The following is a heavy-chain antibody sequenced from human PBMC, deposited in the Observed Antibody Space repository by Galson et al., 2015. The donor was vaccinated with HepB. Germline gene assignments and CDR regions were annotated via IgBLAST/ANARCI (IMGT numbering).Heavy chain of an antibody. V-gene: IGHV3-48*02. D-gene: IGHD2-8*01. Sequence: SLRLSCAASGFTFSSYSMNWVRQAPGKGLEWVSYISSSSSTIYYADSVKGRFTISRDNAKNSLYLQMNSLRDEDTAVYYCASQYCTNGVCYLTPMRYWGQGTLVTVSS. CDR2: ISSSSSTI. CDR3: ASQYCTNGVCYLTPMRY. J-gene: IGHJ4*02. CDR1: GFTFSSYS.